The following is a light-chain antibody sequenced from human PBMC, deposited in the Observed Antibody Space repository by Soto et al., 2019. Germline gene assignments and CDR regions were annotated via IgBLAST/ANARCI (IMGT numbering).Light chain of an antibody. CDR2: GAS. Sequence: EIVMTQSPATLSVSPGERATLSCRASQSLTSNLAWYQQKPGQAPRLLIYGASTRATGLPARFSGSGSGTEFTLTISSLLSEDFAVYYCQQYGSSLWTFGQGTKVDIK. J-gene: IGKJ1*01. CDR1: QSLTSN. CDR3: QQYGSSLWT. V-gene: IGKV3-15*01.